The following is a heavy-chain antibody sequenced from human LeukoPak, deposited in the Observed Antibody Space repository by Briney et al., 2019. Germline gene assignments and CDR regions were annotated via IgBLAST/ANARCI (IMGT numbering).Heavy chain of an antibody. Sequence: EASVKVSCTASGYTFTSYDINWVRQATGQGLEWMGWMNPNSGNTGYAQKFQGRVTMTRNTSISTAYMELSSLRSEDTAVYYCARATLVRGVIIGHYFDYWGQGTLVTVSS. J-gene: IGHJ4*02. CDR3: ARATLVRGVIIGHYFDY. CDR2: MNPNSGNT. V-gene: IGHV1-8*01. D-gene: IGHD3-10*01. CDR1: GYTFTSYD.